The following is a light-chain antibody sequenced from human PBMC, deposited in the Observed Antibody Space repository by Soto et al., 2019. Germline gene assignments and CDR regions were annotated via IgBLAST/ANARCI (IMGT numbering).Light chain of an antibody. CDR2: DAS. CDR3: QQRSNWPPT. Sequence: EIVLTQSPGTLSLSPGERANLSCRTSQSVSSFLAWYQQKPGQAPRLLIYDASNRATGIPARFSGSGSGTDFTLTISSLEPEDFALYYCQQRSNWPPTFGPGTKVDIK. V-gene: IGKV3-11*01. J-gene: IGKJ3*01. CDR1: QSVSSF.